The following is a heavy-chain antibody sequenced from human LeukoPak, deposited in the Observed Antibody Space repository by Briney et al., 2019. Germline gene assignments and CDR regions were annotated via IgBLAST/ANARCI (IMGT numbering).Heavy chain of an antibody. V-gene: IGHV3-48*03. Sequence: AGGSLRLSCAASGFTFSSYEMNWVRQAPGKGLEWVSYISSSGSTIYYADSVKGRFTISRDNAKNSLYLQMPNLSAEDTAVYYCARDVVAATDEMFWGQGTLVTVCS. CDR2: ISSSGSTI. D-gene: IGHD2-15*01. J-gene: IGHJ4*02. CDR1: GFTFSSYE. CDR3: ARDVVAATDEMF.